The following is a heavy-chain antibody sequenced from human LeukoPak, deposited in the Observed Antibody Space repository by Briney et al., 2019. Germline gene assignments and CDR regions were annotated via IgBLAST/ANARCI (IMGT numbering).Heavy chain of an antibody. CDR2: IIPIFGIA. CDR1: GGTFSSYA. Sequence: AASVKVSCKASGGTFSSYAISWVRQAPGQGLEWMGRIIPIFGIANYAQKFQGRVTITADKSTSTAYMELSSLRSEDTAVYYCASVGAGNWFDPWGQGTLVTVSS. V-gene: IGHV1-69*04. J-gene: IGHJ5*02. D-gene: IGHD1-26*01. CDR3: ASVGAGNWFDP.